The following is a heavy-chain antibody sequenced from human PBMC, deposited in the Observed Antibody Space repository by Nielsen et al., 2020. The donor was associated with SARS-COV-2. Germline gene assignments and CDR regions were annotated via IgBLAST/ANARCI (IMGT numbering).Heavy chain of an antibody. J-gene: IGHJ6*02. CDR2: ITFPDSST. CDR1: GATLSDYY. CDR3: ARLVGVGGYYYGMDV. D-gene: IGHD3-16*01. Sequence: AASLRLSCAASGATLSDYYMTWVRQAPGKGLEWSSYITFPDSSTKYADSVKGRFTISKDNAKKSLYLQMNSLRAEDTAIYYCARLVGVGGYYYGMDVWGQGTTVTVSS. V-gene: IGHV3-11*03.